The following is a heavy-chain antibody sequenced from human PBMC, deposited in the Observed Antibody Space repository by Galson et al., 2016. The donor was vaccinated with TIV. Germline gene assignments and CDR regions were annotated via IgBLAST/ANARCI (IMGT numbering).Heavy chain of an antibody. D-gene: IGHD3-22*01. CDR2: INTDGSTT. CDR1: GFIFDEYA. CDR3: SRPSHYYDISSFYPLDF. J-gene: IGHJ4*02. V-gene: IGHV3-74*01. Sequence: SLRLSCAASGFIFDEYAMHWVRQAPGKGLVWVSRINTDGSTTNYADSVKGRFTISRDNAKNTLYLQMNGLSAEDTAVYYCSRPSHYYDISSFYPLDFWGQGTLVTVSS.